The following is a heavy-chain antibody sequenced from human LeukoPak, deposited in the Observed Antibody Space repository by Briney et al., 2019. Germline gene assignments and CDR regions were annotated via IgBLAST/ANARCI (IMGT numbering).Heavy chain of an antibody. CDR2: ISSSSSYI. D-gene: IGHD2-15*01. Sequence: GGSLRLSCAASGFTFSSYSMNWVRQAPGKGLEWVSSISSSSSYIYYADSVKGRFTISRDNAKNSLYLQMNSLRAEDTAVYYCARGAVDGYCSGGSCYSGLDYWGQGTLVTVSS. J-gene: IGHJ4*02. CDR3: ARGAVDGYCSGGSCYSGLDY. V-gene: IGHV3-21*01. CDR1: GFTFSSYS.